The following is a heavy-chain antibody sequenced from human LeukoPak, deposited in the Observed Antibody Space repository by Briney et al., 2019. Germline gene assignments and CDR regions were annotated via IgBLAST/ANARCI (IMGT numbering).Heavy chain of an antibody. V-gene: IGHV4-34*01. D-gene: IGHD6-19*01. J-gene: IGHJ6*03. CDR2: INHSGST. CDR3: ARRGIAVAGTFRTDSHYYYYYMDV. Sequence: LETLSLTCAVYGGSFSGYYWSWIRQPPGKGLEWIGEINHSGSTNYNPSLKSRVTISVDTSKNQFSLKLSSVTAADTAVYYCARRGIAVAGTFRTDSHYYYYYMDVWGKGTTVTISS. CDR1: GGSFSGYY.